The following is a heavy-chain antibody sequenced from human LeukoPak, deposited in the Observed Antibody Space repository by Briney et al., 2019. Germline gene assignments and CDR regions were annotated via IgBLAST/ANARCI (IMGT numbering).Heavy chain of an antibody. Sequence: ASVKVSCKASGYTFTGYYIHWVRQAPGQGLEWMGWINPNSGGTNYAQKFQGRVTMTRDTSISTAYMELSRLRSDDTAVYYCARGWHYYDGSGSPCDWYFDLWGRGTLVTVSS. V-gene: IGHV1-2*02. CDR2: INPNSGGT. CDR1: GYTFTGYY. D-gene: IGHD3-22*01. CDR3: ARGWHYYDGSGSPCDWYFDL. J-gene: IGHJ2*01.